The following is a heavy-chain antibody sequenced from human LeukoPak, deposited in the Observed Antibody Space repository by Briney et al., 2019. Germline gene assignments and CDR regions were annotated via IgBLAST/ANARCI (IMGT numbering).Heavy chain of an antibody. CDR1: GFTFSSYW. CDR2: IRQDGSEK. D-gene: IGHD6-13*01. Sequence: GGSLRLSCAASGFTFSSYWMSWVRQAPGKGREWVANIRQDGSEKYYVDSVQGRFTISRDNAKTSLYLQMNSLRAEDTAVYYCARESYWSIAAAGPPIRSNWFDPWGQGTLVTVSS. J-gene: IGHJ5*02. CDR3: ARESYWSIAAAGPPIRSNWFDP. V-gene: IGHV3-7*01.